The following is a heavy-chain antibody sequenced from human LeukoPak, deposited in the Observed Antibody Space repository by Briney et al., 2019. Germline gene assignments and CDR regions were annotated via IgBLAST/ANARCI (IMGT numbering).Heavy chain of an antibody. J-gene: IGHJ4*02. D-gene: IGHD2-21*01. Sequence: GGSLRLSCAASGFTFSSYAMSWVRQAPGKGLEWVSAISGSGGSTYYADSVKGRFSISRDNSKNTLYLQMDSLRGEDTAVYYCAKVFRIGYSALFDYGGRGPLVTVSS. CDR1: GFTFSSYA. V-gene: IGHV3-23*01. CDR3: AKVFRIGYSALFDY. CDR2: ISGSGGST.